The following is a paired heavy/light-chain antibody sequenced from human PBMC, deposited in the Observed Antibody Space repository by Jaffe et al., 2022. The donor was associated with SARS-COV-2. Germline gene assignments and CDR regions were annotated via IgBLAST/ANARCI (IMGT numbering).Heavy chain of an antibody. CDR3: MRARPRAAALSDS. V-gene: IGHV4-39*01. Sequence: QLQLQESGPGLVKPSETLSLTCTVSGDSISGSSYLWGWNRQSPGKGLEWIGSMYYNGGIYYNPSLKSRVTISVDTSKNQISLNLRSVTASDTAVYYCMRARPRAAALSDSWGRGTLVTVSS. J-gene: IGHJ4*02. D-gene: IGHD6-13*01. CDR1: GDSISGSSYL. CDR2: MYYNGGI.
Light chain of an antibody. CDR2: GAS. CDR3: QQYGSPFI. CDR1: QSVTSNY. Sequence: ENVLTQSPGTLSLSPGERATLSCRASQSVTSNYLAWYQQKPGQAPRLLIYGASDRATGIPDRFSAGGSGTDFTLTISRLEPEDFAVYYCQQYGSPFIFGGGTKVEIK. V-gene: IGKV3-20*01. J-gene: IGKJ4*01.